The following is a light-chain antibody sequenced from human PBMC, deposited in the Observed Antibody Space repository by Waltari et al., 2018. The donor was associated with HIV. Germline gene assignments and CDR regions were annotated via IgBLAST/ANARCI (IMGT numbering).Light chain of an antibody. CDR3: QQYNSWPGT. CDR2: DAS. CDR1: QSVSSN. J-gene: IGKJ1*01. V-gene: IGKV3-15*01. Sequence: EIVMTLSPATLSVSPGERATLSCRASQSVSSNLAWYQHKPGQAPRLLIYDASTRATGIPARFSGSGSGTEFTLTISSLQSEDFAVYYCQQYNSWPGTFGQGTKVEIK.